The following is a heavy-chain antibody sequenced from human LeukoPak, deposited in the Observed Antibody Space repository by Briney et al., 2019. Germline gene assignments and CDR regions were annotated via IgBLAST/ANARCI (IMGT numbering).Heavy chain of an antibody. Sequence: SVKVSCKASGGTFSSYAISWVRQAPGQGLEWMGGIIPMFGTANCAQKFQGRVTITTDESTSTAYMELSSLRSKDTAVYYCARGPELERFDYWGQGTLVTVSS. D-gene: IGHD1-1*01. CDR2: IIPMFGTA. V-gene: IGHV1-69*05. CDR1: GGTFSSYA. CDR3: ARGPELERFDY. J-gene: IGHJ4*02.